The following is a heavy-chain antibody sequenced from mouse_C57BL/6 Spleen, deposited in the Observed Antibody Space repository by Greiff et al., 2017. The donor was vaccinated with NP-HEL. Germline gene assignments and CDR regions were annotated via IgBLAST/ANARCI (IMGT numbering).Heavy chain of an antibody. Sequence: VKLVESGAELVRPGTSVKMSCKASGYTFTNYWIGWAKQRPGHGLEWIGDIYPGGGYTNYNEKFKGKATLTADKSSSTAYMQFSSLTSEDSAIYYCARGHYYGSSYTWFAYWGQGTLVTVSA. CDR3: ARGHYYGSSYTWFAY. CDR1: GYTFTNYW. D-gene: IGHD1-1*01. V-gene: IGHV1-63*01. CDR2: IYPGGGYT. J-gene: IGHJ3*01.